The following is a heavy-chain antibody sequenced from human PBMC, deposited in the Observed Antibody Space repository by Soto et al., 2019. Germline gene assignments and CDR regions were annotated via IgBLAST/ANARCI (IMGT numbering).Heavy chain of an antibody. CDR2: ISYDGSNK. D-gene: IGHD3-22*01. J-gene: IGHJ4*02. V-gene: IGHV3-30*03. CDR1: GFTFSSYG. Sequence: ESGGGVVQPGRSLRLSCAASGFTFSSYGMHWVRQAPGKGLEWVAVISYDGSNKYYADSVKGRFTISRDNSKNTLYLQMNSLRAEDTAVYYCVTYDSSGSYRFDYWGQGTLVTVSS. CDR3: VTYDSSGSYRFDY.